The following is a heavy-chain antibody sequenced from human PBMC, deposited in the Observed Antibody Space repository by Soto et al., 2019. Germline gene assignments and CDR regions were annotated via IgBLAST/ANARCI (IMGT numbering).Heavy chain of an antibody. CDR1: GGTFSSYA. D-gene: IGHD3-3*01. V-gene: IGHV1-69*13. J-gene: IGHJ6*02. Sequence: SVKVSCKASGGTFSSYAISWVRQAPGQGLEWMGGIIPIFGTANYAQKFQGRVTITADESTSTAYMELSSLRSEDTAVYYCARGGTYYDXWSGNEKAPYYYYGMDVWGPGTTVTVSS. CDR3: ARGGTYYDXWSGNEKAPYYYYGMDV. CDR2: IIPIFGTA.